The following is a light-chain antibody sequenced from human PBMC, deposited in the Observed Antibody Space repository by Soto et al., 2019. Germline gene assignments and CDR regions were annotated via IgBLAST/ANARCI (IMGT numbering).Light chain of an antibody. CDR2: GAS. CDR3: QQYGSSLLA. V-gene: IGKV3-20*01. J-gene: IGKJ4*01. CDR1: QSVSSSY. Sequence: EIVLTQSPGTLSLSPGERATLSCRASQSVSSSYLAWYQQKPGQAPRLLIYGASSRATGIPDRFSGSGSGTDFPITISIREPEDFAVYCCQQYGSSLLAFGGGTKVEIK.